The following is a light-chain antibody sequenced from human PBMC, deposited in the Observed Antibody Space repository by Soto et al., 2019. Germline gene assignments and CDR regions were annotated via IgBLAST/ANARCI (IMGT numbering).Light chain of an antibody. Sequence: DIQMTQSPSSLSASVGDRVTITCRASQSISSYLAWYQQKPGKVPKLLIYAASTLQSGVPSRFSGSGSGTDFTLTIRSLQPEDVATYYCQKYLSALWTFGQGTKVDIK. J-gene: IGKJ1*01. CDR1: QSISSY. V-gene: IGKV1-27*01. CDR2: AAS. CDR3: QKYLSALWT.